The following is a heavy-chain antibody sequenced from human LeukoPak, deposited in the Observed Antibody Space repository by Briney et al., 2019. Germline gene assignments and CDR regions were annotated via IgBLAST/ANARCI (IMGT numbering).Heavy chain of an antibody. D-gene: IGHD1-26*01. CDR3: ARDPRIVGTTPDWFDP. V-gene: IGHV1-18*01. CDR1: GYTFTNFG. J-gene: IGHJ5*02. Sequence: ASVKVSCKASGYTFTNFGITWVRQAPGQGLEWMGWISAYNGNTNYAQKFQGRVTMTTDTSTSTAYMELRSLRSADTAVYYCARDPRIVGTTPDWFDPWGQGTRVTVSS. CDR2: ISAYNGNT.